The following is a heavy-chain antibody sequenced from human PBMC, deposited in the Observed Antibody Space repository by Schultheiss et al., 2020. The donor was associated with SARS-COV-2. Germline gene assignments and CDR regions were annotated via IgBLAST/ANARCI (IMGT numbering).Heavy chain of an antibody. Sequence: SETLSLTCAVYGGSFSGYYWSWIRQPPGKGLEWIGEINHSGSTNYNPSLKSRVTISVDKSKNQFSLKLSSVTAADTAVYYCARVDAYGAYNDWGQGTLVTVSS. J-gene: IGHJ4*02. CDR3: ARVDAYGAYND. V-gene: IGHV4-34*01. CDR1: GGSFSGYY. D-gene: IGHD3-16*01. CDR2: INHSGST.